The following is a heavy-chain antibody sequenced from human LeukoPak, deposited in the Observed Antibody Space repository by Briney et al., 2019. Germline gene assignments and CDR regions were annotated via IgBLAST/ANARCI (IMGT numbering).Heavy chain of an antibody. V-gene: IGHV3-21*06. CDR3: ARVLGASEDYLWGSFRF. D-gene: IGHD3-16*02. CDR2: ISGSSSYI. Sequence: GGSLRLSCAASGFTFRTYSMNWVRQAPGKGLEWVSSISGSSSYIHYAASVKGRFTISRDNAKNSVYLQMNSLRAEDTALYYCARVLGASEDYLWGSFRFWGQGTLVTVSS. CDR1: GFTFRTYS. J-gene: IGHJ4*02.